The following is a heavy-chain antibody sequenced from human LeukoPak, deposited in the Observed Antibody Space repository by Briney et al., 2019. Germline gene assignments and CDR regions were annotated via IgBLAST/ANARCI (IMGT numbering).Heavy chain of an antibody. J-gene: IGHJ4*02. D-gene: IGHD2-2*01. Sequence: SETLSLTCTVSGGSISSSSYYWGCIRQPPGKGLESIGSIYYSGSTYYNPSLKSRVTISVDTSKNQFSLKLSSVTAADTAVYYCARRGVCRSSTSCYPFDYWGQGTLVTVSS. V-gene: IGHV4-39*01. CDR1: GGSISSSSYY. CDR2: IYYSGST. CDR3: ARRGVCRSSTSCYPFDY.